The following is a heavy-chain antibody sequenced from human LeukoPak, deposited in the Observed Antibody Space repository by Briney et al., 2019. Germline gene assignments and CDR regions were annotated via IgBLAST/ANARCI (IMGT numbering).Heavy chain of an antibody. CDR2: IRSKAYGGTT. V-gene: IGHV3-49*03. J-gene: IGHJ5*01. D-gene: IGHD5-24*01. Sequence: GGSLRLSCTTSGFTFGDYAMSWFRQAPGKGLEWVGFIRSKAYGGTTEYAASLKGRITISRDDSKTIAYLQMSSLKTEDTAVYYCSRGRRSPDSWGQGTLVSVSS. CDR1: GFTFGDYA. CDR3: SRGRRSPDS.